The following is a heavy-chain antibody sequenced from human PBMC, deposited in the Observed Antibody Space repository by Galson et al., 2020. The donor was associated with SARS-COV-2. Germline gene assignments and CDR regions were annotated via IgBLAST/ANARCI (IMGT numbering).Heavy chain of an antibody. CDR2: ISYDGSNK. CDR3: AKDCSGGRPYGMDV. J-gene: IGHJ6*02. Sequence: GESLKISCAASGFTFSSYGMHWVRQAPGKGLEWVAVISYDGSNKYYADSVKGRFTISRDNSKNTLYLQMNSLRAEDTAVYYCAKDCSGGRPYGMDVWGQGTTVTVSS. CDR1: GFTFSSYG. V-gene: IGHV3-30*18. D-gene: IGHD2-15*01.